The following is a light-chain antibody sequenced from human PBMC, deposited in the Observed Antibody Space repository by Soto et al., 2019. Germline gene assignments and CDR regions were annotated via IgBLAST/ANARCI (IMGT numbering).Light chain of an antibody. Sequence: QSVLTQPASVSGSPGQSITISCTGTSSDVGGYDYVSWYQQHPDKAPKLMIYEVSHRPSGVSNRFSGSKSANTASLTISGLQAEDEADYYCCSYTSRHIRVFGGGTKLTVL. CDR3: CSYTSRHIRV. V-gene: IGLV2-14*01. CDR1: SSDVGGYDY. CDR2: EVS. J-gene: IGLJ3*02.